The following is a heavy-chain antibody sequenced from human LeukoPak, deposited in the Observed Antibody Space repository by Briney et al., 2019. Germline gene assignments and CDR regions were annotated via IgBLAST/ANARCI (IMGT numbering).Heavy chain of an antibody. V-gene: IGHV4-38-2*02. J-gene: IGHJ3*02. CDR1: GYSISSGYY. CDR2: IYHSGST. CDR3: ARDFSYEAFDI. D-gene: IGHD1-26*01. Sequence: SETLSLTCTVSGYSISSGYYWGWIQQPPGKGLEWIGSIYHSGSTYYNPSLKSRVTISVDTSKNQFSLKLSSVTAADTAVYYCARDFSYEAFDIWGQGTMVTVSS.